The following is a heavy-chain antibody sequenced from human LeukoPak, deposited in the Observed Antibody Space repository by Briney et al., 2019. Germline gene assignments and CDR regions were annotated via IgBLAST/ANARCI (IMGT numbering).Heavy chain of an antibody. Sequence: SETLSLTCTVSGGSISSYYWSWIRQPPGKGLEWIGCIYYSGSTNYNPSLKSRVAISMDTSKNQFSLKLSSVTAADTAMYYCARALGDYSHYYGMDVWGQGTTVTVSS. D-gene: IGHD4-11*01. CDR1: GGSISSYY. CDR3: ARALGDYSHYYGMDV. CDR2: IYYSGST. J-gene: IGHJ6*02. V-gene: IGHV4-59*01.